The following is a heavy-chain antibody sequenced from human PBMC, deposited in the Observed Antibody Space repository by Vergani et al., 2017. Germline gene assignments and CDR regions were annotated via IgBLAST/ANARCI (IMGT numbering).Heavy chain of an antibody. D-gene: IGHD1-26*01. CDR3: GRDRGGSYYLDY. Sequence: EVQLVESGGGLVKPGGSLRLSCAASGFTFSSYSMNWVRQAPGKGLEWVSSISSSSSYIYYADSVKGRFTISRDNAKNSLYLQMNSLRAEDTAVYYCGRDRGGSYYLDYWGQGTLVTVSS. CDR1: GFTFSSYS. J-gene: IGHJ4*02. V-gene: IGHV3-21*01. CDR2: ISSSSSYI.